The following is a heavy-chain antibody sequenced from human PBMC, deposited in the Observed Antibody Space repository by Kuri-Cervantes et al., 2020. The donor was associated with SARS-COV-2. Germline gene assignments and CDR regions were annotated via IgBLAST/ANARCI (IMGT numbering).Heavy chain of an antibody. CDR1: GFTFSSYA. CDR2: ISYDGSNK. CDR3: ARVMEIVATIGLIAAAGTFDY. J-gene: IGHJ4*02. D-gene: IGHD6-13*01. Sequence: GGSLRLSCAASGFTFSSYAMHWVRQAPGKGLEWVAVISYDGSNKYYADSVKGRFTISRDNSKNTLYLQMNSLRAEDTAVYYCARVMEIVATIGLIAAAGTFDYWGQGILVTVSS. V-gene: IGHV3-30*01.